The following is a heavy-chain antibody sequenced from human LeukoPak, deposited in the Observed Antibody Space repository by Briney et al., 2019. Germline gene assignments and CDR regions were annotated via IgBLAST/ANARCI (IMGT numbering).Heavy chain of an antibody. J-gene: IGHJ3*02. D-gene: IGHD3-9*01. V-gene: IGHV3-7*01. CDR2: IKQDGSEK. CDR1: GFTFSSYW. Sequence: PGGSLRPSCAASGFTFSSYWMSWVRQAPGKGLEWVANIKQDGSEKYYVDSVKGRFTISRDNAKNSLYLQMNSLRAEDTAVYYCARVAFYYDILTGYRPHSAFDIWGQGTMVTVSS. CDR3: ARVAFYYDILTGYRPHSAFDI.